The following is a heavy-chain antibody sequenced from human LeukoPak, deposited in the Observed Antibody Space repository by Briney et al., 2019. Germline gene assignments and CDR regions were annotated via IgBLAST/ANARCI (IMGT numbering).Heavy chain of an antibody. V-gene: IGHV3-9*01. CDR1: GFTFDDYA. CDR2: ISWNSGSI. J-gene: IGHJ4*02. CDR3: ARDPSNVLLWFGELTSDY. Sequence: SGGSLRLSCAASGFTFDDYAVHWVRQAPGKGLEWVSGISWNSGSIGYADSVKGRFTISRDNAKNSLYLQMNSLRAEDTAVYYCARDPSNVLLWFGELTSDYWGQGTLVTVSS. D-gene: IGHD3-10*01.